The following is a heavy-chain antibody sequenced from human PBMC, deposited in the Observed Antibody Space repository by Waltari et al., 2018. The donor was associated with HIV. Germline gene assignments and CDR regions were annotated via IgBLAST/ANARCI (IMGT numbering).Heavy chain of an antibody. CDR1: GYIFTKYA. CDR3: AKLGNYNWLDP. CDR2: INTSTGNP. J-gene: IGHJ5*02. D-gene: IGHD7-27*01. Sequence: QVQLVQSGSELKKPGASVKVSCKASGYIFTKYAMNWVRQAPGQGLEWMGWINTSTGNPTYAHGFTGRFVFSLDTSVSTAYLQISSLKPEDTAVYYCAKLGNYNWLDPWGQGTLVTVSS. V-gene: IGHV7-4-1*02.